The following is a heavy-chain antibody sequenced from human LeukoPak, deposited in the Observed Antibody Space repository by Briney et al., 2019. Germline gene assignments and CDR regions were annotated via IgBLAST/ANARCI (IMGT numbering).Heavy chain of an antibody. Sequence: SETLSLTCTVSGGSISSGDYYWSWIRQPAGKGLEWIGRIYTSGSTNYNPSLKSRVTISVDTSKNQFSLKLSSVTAADTAVYYCARAGYYGSGSYFRYWGQGTLVTVSS. CDR2: IYTSGST. J-gene: IGHJ4*02. CDR3: ARAGYYGSGSYFRY. D-gene: IGHD3-10*01. CDR1: GGSISSGDYY. V-gene: IGHV4-61*02.